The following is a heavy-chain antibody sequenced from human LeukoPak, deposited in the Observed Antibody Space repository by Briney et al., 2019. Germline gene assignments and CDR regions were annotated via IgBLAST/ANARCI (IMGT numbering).Heavy chain of an antibody. CDR1: GGSISGYY. CDR2: FYYKGYA. CDR3: ARHDEIAVFRNGLDV. J-gene: IGHJ6*02. Sequence: SETLSLTCSVSGGSISGYYWSWIRQSPGKGLEWIGYFYYKGYALYNPSLKTRVTMSADTSDNKFSLKLTSVIAADTAVYYCARHDEIAVFRNGLDVWGQGTTVTVS. V-gene: IGHV4-59*08. D-gene: IGHD6-19*01.